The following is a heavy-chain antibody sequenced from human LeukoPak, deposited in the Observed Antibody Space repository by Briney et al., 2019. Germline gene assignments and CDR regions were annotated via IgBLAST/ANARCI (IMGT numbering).Heavy chain of an antibody. V-gene: IGHV3-23*01. CDR2: IYDDNT. CDR1: GFTFSNFP. Sequence: PGGSLRLSCAASGFTFSNFPMTWVRQAPGKGLEWVSTIYDDNTYYADSVKGRFAISTDNSKNTLYLQMNSLRVEDTAVYFCAARKVRGVWFYLDYWGQGTLVTVSS. CDR3: AARKVRGVWFYLDY. J-gene: IGHJ4*02. D-gene: IGHD3-10*01.